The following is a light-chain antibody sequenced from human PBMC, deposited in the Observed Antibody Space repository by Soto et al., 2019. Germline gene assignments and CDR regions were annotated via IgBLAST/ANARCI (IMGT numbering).Light chain of an antibody. J-gene: IGLJ2*01. CDR2: RNN. V-gene: IGLV1-47*01. Sequence: QSVLTQPPSASGTPGQRVTISCSGSSSNIESNYVYWYQQLPGTAPRLLIYRNNQRPSGVPDRFSGSKSGTSASLAISALRSEDEADYYCTVWDDSLRGRLFGGATKLTVL. CDR1: SSNIESNY. CDR3: TVWDDSLRGRL.